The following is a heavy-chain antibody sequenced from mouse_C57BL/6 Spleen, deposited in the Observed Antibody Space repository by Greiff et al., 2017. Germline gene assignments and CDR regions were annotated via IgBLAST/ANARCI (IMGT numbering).Heavy chain of an antibody. CDR1: GYTFTSYW. V-gene: IGHV1-69*01. CDR2: IDPSDSYT. CDR3: ARIDYGSSPDY. Sequence: QVQLQQPGAELVMPGASVKLSCKASGYTFTSYWMHWVKQRPGQGLEWIGEIDPSDSYTNYNQKFKGKSTLTVDKSSSTAYMQLSSLTSEDSAVYYCARIDYGSSPDYWGQGTTLTVSS. D-gene: IGHD1-1*01. J-gene: IGHJ2*01.